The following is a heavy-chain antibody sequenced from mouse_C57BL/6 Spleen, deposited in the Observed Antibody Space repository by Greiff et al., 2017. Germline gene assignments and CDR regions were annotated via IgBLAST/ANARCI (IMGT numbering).Heavy chain of an antibody. D-gene: IGHD4-1*01. V-gene: IGHV1-62-3*01. J-gene: IGHJ1*03. CDR1: GYTFTSYW. Sequence: QVQLQQPGAELVKPGASVKLSSKASGYTFTSYWMHWVKQRPGRGLEWIGRIDPNSGGTKDNAKFKSKATLTIDKPASTAYIQLSSLASEDSAVYYSARSTGFWYFDVWGTGTTVTVSS. CDR2: IDPNSGGT. CDR3: ARSTGFWYFDV.